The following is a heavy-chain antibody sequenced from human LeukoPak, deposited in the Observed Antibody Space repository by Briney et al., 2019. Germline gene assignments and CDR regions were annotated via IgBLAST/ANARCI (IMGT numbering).Heavy chain of an antibody. Sequence: SETLPLTCTVSGGSISSSSYYWGWIRQPPGKGLEWIGSIYYSGSTYYNPSLKSRVTISVDTSKNQFSLKLSSVTAADTAVYYCARGGSAAKMGGYYYYYMDVWGKGTTVTVSS. CDR1: GGSISSSSYY. D-gene: IGHD2-2*01. V-gene: IGHV4-39*07. J-gene: IGHJ6*03. CDR2: IYYSGST. CDR3: ARGGSAAKMGGYYYYYMDV.